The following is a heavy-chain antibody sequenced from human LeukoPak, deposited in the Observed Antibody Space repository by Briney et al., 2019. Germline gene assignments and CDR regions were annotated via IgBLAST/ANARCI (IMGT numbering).Heavy chain of an antibody. CDR1: GFTFSSYW. CDR3: AKDLRGSGSLGYFDY. D-gene: IGHD3-10*01. V-gene: IGHV3-7*01. J-gene: IGHJ4*02. Sequence: PGGSPRLSCAASGFTFSSYWMSWVRQAPGKGLEWVANIKKDGSEKYYVDSVKGRFTISRDNSKNTLYLQMNSLRAEDTAVYYCAKDLRGSGSLGYFDYWGQGTLVTVSS. CDR2: IKKDGSEK.